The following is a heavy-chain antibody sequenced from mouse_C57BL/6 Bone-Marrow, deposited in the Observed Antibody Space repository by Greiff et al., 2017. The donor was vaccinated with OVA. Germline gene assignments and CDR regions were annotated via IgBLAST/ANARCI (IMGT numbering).Heavy chain of an antibody. CDR2: ISDGGSYT. CDR1: GFTFSSYA. J-gene: IGHJ2*01. V-gene: IGHV5-4*03. Sequence: DVKLVESGGGLVKPGGSLKLSCAASGFTFSSYAMSWVRQTPEKRLEWVATISDGGSYTYYPDNVKGRFTISRDNAKNNLYLQMSHLKSEDTAMYYCARKRYYFDYWGQGTTLTVSS. CDR3: ARKRYYFDY.